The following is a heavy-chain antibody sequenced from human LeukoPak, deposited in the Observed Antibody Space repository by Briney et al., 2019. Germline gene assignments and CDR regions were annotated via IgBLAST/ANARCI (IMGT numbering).Heavy chain of an antibody. CDR3: ARGYSSGWYANWYFDL. Sequence: SETLSLTCTVSGGSISSYYWSWIRQPAGKGLDWIERIHTSGSTSYNPSLKSRVAMSVDTSKNQFSLKVYSVTAADTAVYYCARGYSSGWYANWYFDLWGRGTLVTVSS. D-gene: IGHD6-19*01. V-gene: IGHV4-4*07. CDR1: GGSISSYY. CDR2: IHTSGST. J-gene: IGHJ2*01.